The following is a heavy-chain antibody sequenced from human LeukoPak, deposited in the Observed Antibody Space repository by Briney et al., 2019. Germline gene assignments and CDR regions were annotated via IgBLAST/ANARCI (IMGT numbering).Heavy chain of an antibody. Sequence: GGSLRLSCAASGFAFSGYWMHWVRQPPGRGLVWVSRITGDGRSTTYADSVKGRFTISRDNAKNTLYLQMIRLRAEDTAVYYCARDTGWYFDLWGRGTLVTVSS. V-gene: IGHV3-74*01. CDR1: GFAFSGYW. CDR3: ARDTGWYFDL. J-gene: IGHJ2*01. CDR2: ITGDGRST. D-gene: IGHD5-18*01.